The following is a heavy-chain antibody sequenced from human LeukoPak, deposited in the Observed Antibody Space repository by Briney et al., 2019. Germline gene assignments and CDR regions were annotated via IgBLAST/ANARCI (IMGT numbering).Heavy chain of an antibody. Sequence: SGGSLRLSCAASGFTFSSCAMSWVRQAPGKGLEWVSAFTGSGGRTYYADSVKGRFTISRDNSKNTLYLQVDSLRAEDTAVYYCARPPLGMVALDYWGQGTLVSVSS. CDR3: ARPPLGMVALDY. CDR2: FTGSGGRT. D-gene: IGHD5-12*01. CDR1: GFTFSSCA. V-gene: IGHV3-23*01. J-gene: IGHJ4*02.